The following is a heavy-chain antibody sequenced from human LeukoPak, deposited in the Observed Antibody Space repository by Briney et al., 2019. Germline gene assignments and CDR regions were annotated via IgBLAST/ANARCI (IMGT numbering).Heavy chain of an antibody. V-gene: IGHV4-30-2*01. J-gene: IGHJ5*02. CDR2: IYHSGST. Sequence: SETLSLTCAVSGGSISSGGYSWSWIRQPPGKGLEWIGYIYHSGSTYYNPSLKSRVTISVDRSKNQFSLKLSSVTAADTAVYYCARVRYQLPNDNWFDPWGQGTLVTVYS. CDR1: GGSISSGGYS. CDR3: ARVRYQLPNDNWFDP. D-gene: IGHD2-2*01.